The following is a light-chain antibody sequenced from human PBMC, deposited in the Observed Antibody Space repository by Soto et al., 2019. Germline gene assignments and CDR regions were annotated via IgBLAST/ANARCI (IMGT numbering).Light chain of an antibody. CDR3: CSYTSSNTLV. J-gene: IGLJ2*01. V-gene: IGLV2-14*01. Sequence: QSALTQPASVSGSPGQSITISCTGTSSDVGGYNFVSWYQHSPGKAPKLMIYEVSHRTSGVSSRFSGSKSGNTASLTISGLQAEDEADYYCCSYTSSNTLVFGGGTKLTVL. CDR2: EVS. CDR1: SSDVGGYNF.